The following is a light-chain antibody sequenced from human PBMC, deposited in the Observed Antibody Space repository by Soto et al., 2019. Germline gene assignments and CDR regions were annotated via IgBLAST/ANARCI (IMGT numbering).Light chain of an antibody. CDR2: GAS. V-gene: IGKV3-15*01. J-gene: IGKJ4*01. CDR3: QQYNNWPPLT. CDR1: QSVSGN. Sequence: EIVMTQSPATLSVSPGERATLSCRASQSVSGNLAWYQQKPGQAPRLLIYGASTRATGIPARFSGSVSVTEFTLTISSLQSEDFAVYYCQQYNNWPPLTFGGGTKVEIK.